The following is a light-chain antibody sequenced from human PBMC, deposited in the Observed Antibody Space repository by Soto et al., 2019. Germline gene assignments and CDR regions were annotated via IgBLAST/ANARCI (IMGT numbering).Light chain of an antibody. CDR1: QSISTN. V-gene: IGKV1-39*01. Sequence: IQMTQSPSSLSASVGDRVTITCRASQSISTNVNWYHQKPGKAPGLLVYAASRLQSGVPSRFSGSGSGTDFTLTISSLQPEDFATYYCQQSYSTPWTFGQGTKVDIK. J-gene: IGKJ1*01. CDR2: AAS. CDR3: QQSYSTPWT.